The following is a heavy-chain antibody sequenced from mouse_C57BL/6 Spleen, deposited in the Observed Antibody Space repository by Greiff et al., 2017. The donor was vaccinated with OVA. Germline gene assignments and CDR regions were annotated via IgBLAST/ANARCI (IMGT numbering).Heavy chain of an antibody. Sequence: QVQLQQPGAELVKPGASVKMSCKASGYTFTSYWITWVKQRPGQGLEWIGDIYPGSGSTNYNEKFKSKATLTVDTSSSTAYMQLSSLTSEDSAVYYCARWGYYGSSLEYYFDYWGQGTTLTVSS. V-gene: IGHV1-55*01. CDR2: IYPGSGST. CDR3: ARWGYYGSSLEYYFDY. CDR1: GYTFTSYW. D-gene: IGHD1-1*01. J-gene: IGHJ2*01.